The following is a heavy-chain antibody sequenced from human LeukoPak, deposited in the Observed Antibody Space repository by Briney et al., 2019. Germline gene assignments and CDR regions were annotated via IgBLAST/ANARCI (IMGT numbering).Heavy chain of an antibody. Sequence: QSGGSLRLSCEASGFTFRDHAMHWVRQAPGKGLEWVSGLGWRGGSIGYADSVKGRFTISRDNAKKSLYLQMNSLGVEDTALYYCARDDAFDLWGQGTMVTVSS. V-gene: IGHV3-9*01. CDR3: ARDDAFDL. CDR1: GFTFRDHA. CDR2: LGWRGGSI. J-gene: IGHJ3*01.